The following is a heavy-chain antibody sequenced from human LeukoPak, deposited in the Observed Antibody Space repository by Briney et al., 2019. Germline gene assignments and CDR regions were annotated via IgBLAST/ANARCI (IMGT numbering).Heavy chain of an antibody. CDR1: GFTFSSYD. D-gene: IGHD2-15*01. CDR2: INSDGSST. CDR3: ARVCCSGDMFDP. V-gene: IGHV3-74*01. J-gene: IGHJ5*02. Sequence: GGSLRLSCAASGFTFSSYDMHWVRQAPGKGLVWVSRINSDGSSTSYADSVKGRFTISRDNAKNTLYLQMNSLRAEDTAVYYCARVCCSGDMFDPWGQGTLVTVSS.